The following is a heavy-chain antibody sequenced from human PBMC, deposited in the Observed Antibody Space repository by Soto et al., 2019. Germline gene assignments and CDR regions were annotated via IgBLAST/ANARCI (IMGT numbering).Heavy chain of an antibody. D-gene: IGHD3-10*01. CDR3: AIARGVIKGVLDY. J-gene: IGHJ4*02. V-gene: IGHV3-23*01. CDR2: ISGSGGST. Sequence: PGGSLRLSCAASGFTFSSYAMSWVRQAPGKGLEWVSAISGSGGSTYYADSVKGRFTISRDNSKNTLYLQMNSLRAEDTAVYYCAIARGVIKGVLDYWGQGTLVTVSS. CDR1: GFTFSSYA.